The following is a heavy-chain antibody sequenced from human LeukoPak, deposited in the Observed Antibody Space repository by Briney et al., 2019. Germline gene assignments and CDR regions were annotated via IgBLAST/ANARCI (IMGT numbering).Heavy chain of an antibody. J-gene: IGHJ4*02. CDR2: INHSGTT. V-gene: IGHV4-34*01. Sequence: SETLSLTCAVYGGSFSSYYWSWIRQPPGKGLEWIGEINHSGTTNYNPSLKSRVTISVDTSKNQFSLKLNSVTAADTAVYYCARGSSGWFSIDYWGQGALVTVSS. CDR1: GGSFSSYY. D-gene: IGHD6-19*01. CDR3: ARGSSGWFSIDY.